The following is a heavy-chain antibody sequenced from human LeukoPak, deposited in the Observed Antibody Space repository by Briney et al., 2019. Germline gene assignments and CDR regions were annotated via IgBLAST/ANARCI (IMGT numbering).Heavy chain of an antibody. J-gene: IGHJ3*02. CDR3: AKITDPQFDI. D-gene: IGHD3-16*01. CDR1: GFTFSNYG. V-gene: IGHV3-30*02. Sequence: GGSLRLSCAASGFTFSNYGMHWVRQAPGKGLEWVAFIQYDASNKYYSDSVKGRFTISRGNSKNTLYLQMNSLRPEDTAVYYCAKITDPQFDIWGQGTMVTVSS. CDR2: IQYDASNK.